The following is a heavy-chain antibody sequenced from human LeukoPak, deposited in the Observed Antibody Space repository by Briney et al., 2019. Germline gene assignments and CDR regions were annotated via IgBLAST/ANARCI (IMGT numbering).Heavy chain of an antibody. V-gene: IGHV3-53*01. CDR2: IYSGGST. Sequence: AGSLRLSCAASGFTVSNNYMSWVRQAPGKGLEWVSIIYSGGSTYYADSVKGRFTISRDNSKNTLYLKMNSLRVEDTAVYYCAAGYSSSWHALQHWGQGTLVTVSS. CDR3: AAGYSSSWHALQH. J-gene: IGHJ1*01. CDR1: GFTVSNNY. D-gene: IGHD6-13*01.